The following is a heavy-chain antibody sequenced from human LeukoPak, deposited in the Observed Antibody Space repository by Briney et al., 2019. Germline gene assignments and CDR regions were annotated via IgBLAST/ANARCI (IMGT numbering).Heavy chain of an antibody. D-gene: IGHD6-13*01. CDR2: IRYDGSNK. J-gene: IGHJ4*02. CDR3: AKDRDSSPRFDY. Sequence: GGSLRLSCAASGFTFSSYGMHWVRQAPGKGLEWVAFIRYDGSNKYYADSVKGRFTISRDNSKNTLYLQMNSLRAEDTAVYYCAKDRDSSPRFDYWGQGTLVTVSS. V-gene: IGHV3-30*02. CDR1: GFTFSSYG.